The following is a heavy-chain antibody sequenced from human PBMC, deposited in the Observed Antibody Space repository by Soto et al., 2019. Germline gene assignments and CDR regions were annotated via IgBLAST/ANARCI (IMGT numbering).Heavy chain of an antibody. D-gene: IGHD3-10*01. CDR3: ARKVPGSTTRPDYWYFDL. V-gene: IGHV3-23*01. CDR2: ISGGGDAT. J-gene: IGHJ2*01. Sequence: EVQLLESGGGLVQPGGSLRLSCAASGFTFISYAMNWVRQAPGKGLQWVSAISGGGDATFYADSVKGRFTISRDNSRNTVTLQMNCLGADDTALYYCARKVPGSTTRPDYWYFDLWGRGTRVTVSS. CDR1: GFTFISYA.